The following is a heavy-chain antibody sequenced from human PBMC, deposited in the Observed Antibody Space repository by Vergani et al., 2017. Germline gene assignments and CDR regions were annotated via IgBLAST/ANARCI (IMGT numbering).Heavy chain of an antibody. CDR3: ARHKEQLVPGNYYYYYYMDV. CDR1: GDSIISRSYY. CDR2: IYYSGST. J-gene: IGHJ6*03. D-gene: IGHD6-13*01. Sequence: QMQLQESGPGLVKASETLSLTCTVSGDSIISRSYYWGWIRQPPGKGLEWIVTIYYSGSTYYNPSLKSRVTISVDTSKNQFSLKLNSVTAADTAVYYCARHKEQLVPGNYYYYYYMDVWGKGTTVTVSS. V-gene: IGHV4-39*01.